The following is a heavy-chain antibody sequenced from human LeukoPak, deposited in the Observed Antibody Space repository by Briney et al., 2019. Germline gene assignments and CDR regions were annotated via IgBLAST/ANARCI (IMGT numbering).Heavy chain of an antibody. D-gene: IGHD5-12*01. CDR1: GFTFSSSW. Sequence: PGGSLRLSCAASGFTFSSSWMAWVRQAPGKGLKWVGNIKEDGTAKNYVVSVRGRFTISRDNAKNSLYLQMNSLRGEDTAVYYCTRDSGYNAFDIWGQGTMVTVSS. CDR3: TRDSGYNAFDI. V-gene: IGHV3-7*01. J-gene: IGHJ3*02. CDR2: IKEDGTAK.